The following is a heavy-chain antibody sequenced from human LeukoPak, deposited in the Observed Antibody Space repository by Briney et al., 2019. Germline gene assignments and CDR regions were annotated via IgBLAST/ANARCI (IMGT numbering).Heavy chain of an antibody. CDR2: ISGSGGST. CDR1: GFTFSSYA. CDR3: AKVTGLSDYYDSSGYYYNAFDI. J-gene: IGHJ3*02. D-gene: IGHD3-22*01. Sequence: PGGSLGLSCAASGFTFSSYAMSWVRQAPGKGLEWVSAISGSGGSTAYADSVKGRFTISRDGSKSTLYLEMNSLRGEDTALYYCAKVTGLSDYYDSSGYYYNAFDIWGQGTMVAVSS. V-gene: IGHV3-23*01.